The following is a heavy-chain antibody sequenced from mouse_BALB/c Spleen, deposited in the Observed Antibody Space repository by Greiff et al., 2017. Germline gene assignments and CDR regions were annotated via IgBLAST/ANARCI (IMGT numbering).Heavy chain of an antibody. CDR2: ISYSGST. J-gene: IGHJ4*01. D-gene: IGHD4-1*02. Sequence: EVKLLESGPGLVKPSQSLSLTCTVTGYSITSDYAWNWIRQFPGNKLEWMGYISYSGSTSYNPSLKSRISITRDTSKNQFFLQLNSVTTEDTATYYCARCLNSLMDYWGQGTSVTVSS. CDR1: GYSITSDYA. V-gene: IGHV3-2*02. CDR3: ARCLNSLMDY.